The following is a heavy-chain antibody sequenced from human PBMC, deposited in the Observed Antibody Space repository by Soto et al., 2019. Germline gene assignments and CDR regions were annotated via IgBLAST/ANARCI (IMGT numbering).Heavy chain of an antibody. V-gene: IGHV3-15*07. Sequence: EVQLVESGGGLVKPGGSLRLTCAASGFTFSNAWMNWVRQAPGKGLEWVGRIKSKTDGGTTDYAAPVKGRFTISRDDSKNTLYLQMNSLKTEDTAVYYCTTDVWRSYYYGMDVWGQGTTVTVSS. J-gene: IGHJ6*02. CDR2: IKSKTDGGTT. CDR1: GFTFSNAW. CDR3: TTDVWRSYYYGMDV.